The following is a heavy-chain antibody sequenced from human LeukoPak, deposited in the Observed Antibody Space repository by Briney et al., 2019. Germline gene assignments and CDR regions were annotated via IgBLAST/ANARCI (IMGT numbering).Heavy chain of an antibody. CDR2: ISSSGSTI. D-gene: IGHD2-15*01. V-gene: IGHV3-48*03. CDR1: GFTFSSYE. CDR3: ARPPLRYCSGGGCKVNNCFAP. Sequence: GGSLRLSCAASGFTFSSYEMNWVRQAPGKGLEWVSYISSSGSTIYYADSVKGRFTISRDNAKNSLYLQVNSLRAEDTAVYYCARPPLRYCSGGGCKVNNCFAPGGRGTRATVSS. J-gene: IGHJ5*02.